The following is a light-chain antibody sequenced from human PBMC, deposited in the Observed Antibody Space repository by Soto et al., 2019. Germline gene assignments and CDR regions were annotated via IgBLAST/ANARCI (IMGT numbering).Light chain of an antibody. CDR1: ESVGSD. CDR2: DVS. CDR3: QKRDSWPLT. J-gene: IGKJ4*01. Sequence: ENVLTQSPATLSLSPGEGATLSCRASESVGSDLAWYQQKPGQPPRLLIYDVSARATGVPARFSGSGSGTDFTLTIGSLEPEDFAVYYCQKRDSWPLTFGGGTNVEIK. V-gene: IGKV3-11*01.